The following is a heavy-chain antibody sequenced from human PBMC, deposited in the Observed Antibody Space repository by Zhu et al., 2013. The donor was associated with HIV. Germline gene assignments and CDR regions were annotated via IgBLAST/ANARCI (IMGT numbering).Heavy chain of an antibody. CDR2: IKSNRGDT. CDR1: GYTFSGYY. Sequence: QVQLVQSGAEVKKPGASVKVSCKASGYTFSGYYMHWVRQAPGQGLEWMGWIKSNRGDTNYAQKFQGRVIMTTDTSTSTAYMELRRLRSDDTAVYYCARDVGKTVLSMGVVIRDYYGMDVWGQGTTVTVSS. V-gene: IGHV1-2*02. J-gene: IGHJ6*02. D-gene: IGHD3-3*01. CDR3: ARDVGKTVLSMGVVIRDYYGMDV.